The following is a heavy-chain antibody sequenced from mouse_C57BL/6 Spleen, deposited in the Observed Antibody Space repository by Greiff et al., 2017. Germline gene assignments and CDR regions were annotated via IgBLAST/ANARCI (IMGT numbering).Heavy chain of an antibody. Sequence: EVLLQQSVAELVRPGASVKLSCTASGFNITNTSMQWVKQRPEQGLEWIGRIDPSNGNTKYAPKFQGKATITADTSSNTAYLQLSRLTSEDTAIYYCARDCSSPYAMDYWGQGTTGTVSS. CDR2: IDPSNGNT. D-gene: IGHD1-1*01. CDR3: ARDCSSPYAMDY. V-gene: IGHV14-3*01. J-gene: IGHJ4*01. CDR1: GFNITNTS.